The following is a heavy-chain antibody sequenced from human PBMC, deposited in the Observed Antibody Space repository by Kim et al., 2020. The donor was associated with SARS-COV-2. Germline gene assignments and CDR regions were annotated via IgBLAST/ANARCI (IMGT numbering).Heavy chain of an antibody. CDR1: GYTFTTSY. CDR3: ATEMAGTYYFDY. J-gene: IGHJ4*02. Sequence: ASVKVSCKASGYTFTTSYIHWVLQAPGQGLEWMGIINPNNGDTSYPQTFQGRLTTTRDTSTSTVYMEVSSLRSEDTAVYFCATEMAGTYYFDYWGQGTLVTVSS. V-gene: IGHV1-46*01. CDR2: INPNNGDT.